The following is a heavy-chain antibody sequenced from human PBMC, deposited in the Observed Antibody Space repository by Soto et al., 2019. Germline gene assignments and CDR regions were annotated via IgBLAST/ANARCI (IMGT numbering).Heavy chain of an antibody. V-gene: IGHV1-69*13. CDR1: GGTFSSYA. CDR3: ARDPEKYSGSDLGIDY. J-gene: IGHJ4*02. D-gene: IGHD5-12*01. Sequence: SVKVSCKASGGTFSSYAISWVRQAPGQGLEWMGGIIPIFGTANYAQKFQGRATITADESTSTAYMELNSLRAEDTAVYYCARDPEKYSGSDLGIDYWGQGTLVTVSS. CDR2: IIPIFGTA.